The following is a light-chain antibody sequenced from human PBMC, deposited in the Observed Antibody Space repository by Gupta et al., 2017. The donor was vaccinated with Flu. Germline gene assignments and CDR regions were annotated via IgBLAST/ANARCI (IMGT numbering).Light chain of an antibody. CDR2: KAS. Sequence: DIQMTQSPSTLSTSVGDRVTITCRASQNIDKWLAWFQQRPGQAPRLLIYKASTLETGVPSRFSDSGSGTEFTLTISSLQPDDSATYYCQQDNTYSRTFGQGTKVEIK. CDR3: QQDNTYSRT. CDR1: QNIDKW. J-gene: IGKJ1*01. V-gene: IGKV1-5*03.